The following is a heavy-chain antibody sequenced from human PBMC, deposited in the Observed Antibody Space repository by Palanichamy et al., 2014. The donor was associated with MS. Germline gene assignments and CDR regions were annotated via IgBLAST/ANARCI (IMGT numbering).Heavy chain of an antibody. CDR2: ISATGASA. V-gene: IGHV3-23*01. Sequence: EVQLLESGGGLVQPGGSLRLSCAASGFTFRNFAMTWVRQAPGKGLEWVSSISATGASAYYADSVKGRFTNSRDNSKNTMFLQMNSLRAVDTAIYYCAKDLIPWDVRGVISPFDYWGRGTLATVSP. J-gene: IGHJ4*02. D-gene: IGHD3-10*01. CDR1: GFTFRNFA. CDR3: AKDLIPWDVRGVISPFDY.